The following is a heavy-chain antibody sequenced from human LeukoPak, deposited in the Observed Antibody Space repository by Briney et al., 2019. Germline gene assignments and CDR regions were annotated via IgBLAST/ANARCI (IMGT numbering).Heavy chain of an antibody. CDR1: GFTFSSYG. J-gene: IGHJ3*02. D-gene: IGHD6-19*01. CDR3: ANIDSSGWGLGAFDI. CDR2: ISYDGSNK. V-gene: IGHV3-30*18. Sequence: GRSLRLSCAVSGFTFSSYGMHWVRQAPGKGLEWVAVISYDGSNKYYADSVKGRFTISRDNSKNTLYLQMNSLRAEDTAVYYCANIDSSGWGLGAFDIWGQGTMVTVSS.